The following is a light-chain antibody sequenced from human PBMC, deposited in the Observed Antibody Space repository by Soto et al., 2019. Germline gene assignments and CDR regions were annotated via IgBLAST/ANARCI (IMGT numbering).Light chain of an antibody. CDR3: QHYNSFPIT. Sequence: EIPMTQSPASLSASSGDRITITCQASQDIRYYLTWYQQKTGQAPKLLIYDASQLATGVPSRFSGSGSGTDFTFTINSLQPEDIGTYYCQHYNSFPITFGQGTRL. J-gene: IGKJ5*01. CDR2: DAS. V-gene: IGKV1-33*01. CDR1: QDIRYY.